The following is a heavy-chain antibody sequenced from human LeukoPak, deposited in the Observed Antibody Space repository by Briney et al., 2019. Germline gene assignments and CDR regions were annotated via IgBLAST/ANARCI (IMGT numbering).Heavy chain of an antibody. CDR1: GFTFSSYW. V-gene: IGHV3-7*01. Sequence: PGGSLRLSCAASGFTFSSYWMSWVRQAPGKGLEWVANIKQDGTEKYYVDSVKGRFTISRDNAKNSLYLQMNSMRAEDTGVYYCARWNICYDYWGQGTLVTVSS. D-gene: IGHD2-8*01. CDR3: ARWNICYDY. J-gene: IGHJ4*02. CDR2: IKQDGTEK.